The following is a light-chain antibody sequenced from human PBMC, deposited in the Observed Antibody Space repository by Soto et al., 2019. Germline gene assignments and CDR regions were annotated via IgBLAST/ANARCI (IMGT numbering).Light chain of an antibody. J-gene: IGKJ5*01. V-gene: IGKV1-39*01. CDR2: DAS. CDR3: QHSYSNFPIT. CDR1: QAVPNN. Sequence: DIHLPQSPSFLSASVGDRVTITCRPSQAVPNNMAWYQQKPGKPPKLLIFDASSLQSGGPSRFSGRGSGSEYTLTTSSLQPEDFATYFCQHSYSNFPITFGQGTRLEIK.